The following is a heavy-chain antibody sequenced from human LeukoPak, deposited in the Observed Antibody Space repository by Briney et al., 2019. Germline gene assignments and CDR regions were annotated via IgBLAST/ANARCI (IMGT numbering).Heavy chain of an antibody. CDR1: GFTFSTYV. CDR2: ISSTSNTI. Sequence: GGSLRLSCAASGFTFSTYVMYWVRQAPGKGLEWLSYISSTSNTISYADSVKGRFTVSRDNARNSLYLQMNSLRDEDTAVYYCARALGTMLYWLDPWGQGTLVTVSS. V-gene: IGHV3-48*02. J-gene: IGHJ5*02. D-gene: IGHD3-10*02. CDR3: ARALGTMLYWLDP.